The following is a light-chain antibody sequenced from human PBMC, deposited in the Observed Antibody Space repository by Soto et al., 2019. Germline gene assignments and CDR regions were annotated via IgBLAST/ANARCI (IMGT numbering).Light chain of an antibody. CDR2: AAS. Sequence: DIQMTQSPCSLSASVGDRVTITCRASQSISSYLNWYQQKPGKAPKLLIYAASSLQSGVPSRFSGSVSGTDFTLTISSLQPEDFATYYCQQSYSTPRTFGQGTKVDIK. J-gene: IGKJ1*01. CDR3: QQSYSTPRT. V-gene: IGKV1-39*01. CDR1: QSISSY.